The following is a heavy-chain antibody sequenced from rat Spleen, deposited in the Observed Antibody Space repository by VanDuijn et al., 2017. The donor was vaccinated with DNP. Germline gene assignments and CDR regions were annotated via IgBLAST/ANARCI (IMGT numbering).Heavy chain of an antibody. CDR3: TTRGDGYDNWFAY. Sequence: EVKLVESGGGLVQPGRSLKLSCAASGFNFNDYWMGWVRQAPGKGLEWIGEIDKDSSRIKYIPSLKDKFTISRDNAQNTLYLQMSKLGSEDTAIYYCTTRGDGYDNWFAYWGQGTLVTVSS. V-gene: IGHV4-2*01. CDR2: IDKDSSRI. J-gene: IGHJ3*01. CDR1: GFNFNDYW. D-gene: IGHD1-4*01.